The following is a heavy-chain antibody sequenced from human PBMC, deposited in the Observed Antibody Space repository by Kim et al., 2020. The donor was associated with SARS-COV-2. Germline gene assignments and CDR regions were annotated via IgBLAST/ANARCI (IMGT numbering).Heavy chain of an antibody. J-gene: IGHJ3*02. V-gene: IGHV4-31*03. CDR1: GGSISSGGYY. CDR3: ARGGPYAFDI. CDR2: IYYSGST. Sequence: SETLSLTCTVSGGSISSGGYYWSWIRQHPGKGLEWIGYIYYSGSTYYNPSLKSRVTISVDTSKNQFSLKLSSVTAADTDVYYCARGGPYAFDIWGQGTMVTVSS.